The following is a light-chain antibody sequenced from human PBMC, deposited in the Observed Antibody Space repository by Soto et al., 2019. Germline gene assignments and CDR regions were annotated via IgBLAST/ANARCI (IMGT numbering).Light chain of an antibody. V-gene: IGLV2-11*01. J-gene: IGLJ2*01. CDR3: SSYAGDYSVL. CDR2: DVT. Sequence: QSALTQPRSVSGSPGQSVTISCTGTSSDVGSYNYVSWYQQHPGKAPKLMIYDVTKRPSGVPDRFSGSKSGNTASLTISGLQAEDEADYSCSSYAGDYSVLFGGGTKLTVL. CDR1: SSDVGSYNY.